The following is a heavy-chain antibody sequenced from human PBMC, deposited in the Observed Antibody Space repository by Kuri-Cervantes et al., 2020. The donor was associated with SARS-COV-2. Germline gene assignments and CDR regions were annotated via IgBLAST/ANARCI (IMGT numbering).Heavy chain of an antibody. V-gene: IGHV3-30-3*01. Sequence: GESLKISWAASGFTFSSYAMHRVRQAPGKGLEWVAVISYDGSNKYYADSVKGRFTISRDNSKNTLYLQMNSLRAEDTAVYYCARDLIRFLRSAPIAVAGNYYYGMDVWGQGTTVTVSS. CDR2: ISYDGSNK. D-gene: IGHD6-19*01. CDR1: GFTFSSYA. CDR3: ARDLIRFLRSAPIAVAGNYYYGMDV. J-gene: IGHJ6*02.